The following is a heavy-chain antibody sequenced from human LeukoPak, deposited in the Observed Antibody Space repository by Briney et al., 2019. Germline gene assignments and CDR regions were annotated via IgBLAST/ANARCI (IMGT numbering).Heavy chain of an antibody. D-gene: IGHD5-12*01. J-gene: IGHJ4*02. CDR3: ARGWLQFGTSDY. V-gene: IGHV4-59*08. Sequence: SETLSLTCTVSGGSISSYYWSWIRQPPGKGLEWIGYIYYSGSTNYNPSLKSRVTISVDTSKNQFSLKLSSVTAAETAVYYCARGWLQFGTSDYWGQGTLVTVSS. CDR1: GGSISSYY. CDR2: IYYSGST.